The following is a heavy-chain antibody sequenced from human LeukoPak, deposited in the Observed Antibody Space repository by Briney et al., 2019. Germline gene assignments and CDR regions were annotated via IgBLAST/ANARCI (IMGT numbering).Heavy chain of an antibody. D-gene: IGHD3-9*01. CDR2: INPSGGST. CDR1: GYTFTSYY. Sequence: ASVKVSCKASGYTFTSYYMHWVRQAPGQGLEWMGIINPSGGSTSYADSMKGRFTISRDNSKNTLYLQMSSLRAEDTAVYYCAKAGDYDILTGNWFDPWGQGTLVTVSS. J-gene: IGHJ5*02. V-gene: IGHV1-46*04. CDR3: AKAGDYDILTGNWFDP.